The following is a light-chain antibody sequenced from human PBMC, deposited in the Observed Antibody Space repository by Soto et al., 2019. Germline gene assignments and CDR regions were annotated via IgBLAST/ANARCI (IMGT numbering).Light chain of an antibody. Sequence: EIVLTQSPGTLSLSPGERAALSCRASRSLSSTSLAWYQQRPGQAPRLLIYDVPSRATGIPDRFSGSGSWTDFTLTINRLEPDDFAVYYCQQYGSSPRTFGQGTKVEIK. J-gene: IGKJ1*01. CDR1: RSLSSTS. V-gene: IGKV3-20*01. CDR2: DVP. CDR3: QQYGSSPRT.